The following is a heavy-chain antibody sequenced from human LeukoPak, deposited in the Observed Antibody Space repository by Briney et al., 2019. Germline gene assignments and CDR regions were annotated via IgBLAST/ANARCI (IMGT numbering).Heavy chain of an antibody. CDR1: GYTFTSYG. D-gene: IGHD6-19*01. CDR2: INPNSGGT. V-gene: IGHV1-2*02. J-gene: IGHJ4*02. Sequence: ASVKVSCKASGYTFTSYGISWVRQAPGQGLEWMGWINPNSGGTNYAQKFQGRVTMTRDTSISTAYMELSRLRSDDTAVYYCARDYSSGWFGYYFDYWGQGTLVTVSS. CDR3: ARDYSSGWFGYYFDY.